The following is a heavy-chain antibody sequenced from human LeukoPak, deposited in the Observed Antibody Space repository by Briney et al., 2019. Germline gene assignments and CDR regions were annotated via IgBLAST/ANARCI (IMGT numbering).Heavy chain of an antibody. J-gene: IGHJ4*02. Sequence: GGSLRLSCAASGFTFSSYAMSWVRQAPGKGLEWVSAISGSGGSTYYADSVKGRFTISRDNSKNSLYLQMNSLRAEDTAVYYCARVEYSGYGDDYWGQGTLVTVSS. D-gene: IGHD5-12*01. CDR3: ARVEYSGYGDDY. CDR1: GFTFSSYA. V-gene: IGHV3-23*01. CDR2: ISGSGGST.